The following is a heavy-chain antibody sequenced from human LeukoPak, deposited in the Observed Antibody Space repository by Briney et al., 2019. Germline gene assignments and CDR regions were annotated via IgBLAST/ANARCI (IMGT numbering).Heavy chain of an antibody. Sequence: SQTLSLTCTVSGGSISSGSYYWSWIRQPAGRGLEWIGRIYTCGSTNYNPSLKSRLTISLDTSKNQFSLKLSSVTAADTAVYYCAREDARSVPTAISPLDYWGQGTLVTVSS. J-gene: IGHJ4*02. CDR3: AREDARSVPTAISPLDY. CDR1: GGSISSGSYY. V-gene: IGHV4-61*02. CDR2: IYTCGST. D-gene: IGHD2-2*01.